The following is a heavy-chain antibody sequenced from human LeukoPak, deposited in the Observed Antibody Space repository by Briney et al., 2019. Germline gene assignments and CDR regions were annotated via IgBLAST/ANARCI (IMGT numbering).Heavy chain of an antibody. CDR2: IKKDGSEK. CDR1: GFTFSSYW. J-gene: IGHJ2*01. V-gene: IGHV3-7*01. CDR3: ARFGLPNWYFDL. D-gene: IGHD3/OR15-3a*01. Sequence: DPGGSLRLSCAAYGFTFSSYWMSWVRQAPGKGMEWVANIKKDGSEKYYVDSVKGRFTISRDNAKNSLYLQMNSLRSEDTAVYYCARFGLPNWYFDLWGRGTLVTVSS.